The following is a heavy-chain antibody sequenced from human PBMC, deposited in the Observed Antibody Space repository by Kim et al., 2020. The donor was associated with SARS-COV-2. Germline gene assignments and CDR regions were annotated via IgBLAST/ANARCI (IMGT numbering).Heavy chain of an antibody. J-gene: IGHJ5*02. Sequence: SETLSLTCTASGGSISSYYWSWIRQPPGKGLEWIGYIHYSGSTNYNPSLKIRVTISVDTSKNQFSLKLSSVTAAVTAVYYCARDLGLYSGYGGANWFDPWGQWALVTVSS. D-gene: IGHD5-12*01. CDR2: IHYSGST. CDR1: GGSISSYY. CDR3: ARDLGLYSGYGGANWFDP. V-gene: IGHV4-59*01.